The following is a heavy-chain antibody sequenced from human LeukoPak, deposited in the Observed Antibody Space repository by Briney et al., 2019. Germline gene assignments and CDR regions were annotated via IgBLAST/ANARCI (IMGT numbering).Heavy chain of an antibody. D-gene: IGHD1-26*01. CDR1: GGSISSYY. CDR2: IYYSGST. CDR3: ARGPIVGATNPDY. J-gene: IGHJ4*02. Sequence: PSETLSLTCTVSGGSISSYYWSWIRQPPGKGLEWIGYIYYSGSTNYNPSLKSRVTISVDTSKNQFSLNLNSVTAADTAVYYCARGPIVGATNPDYWGQGTLVTVSS. V-gene: IGHV4-59*01.